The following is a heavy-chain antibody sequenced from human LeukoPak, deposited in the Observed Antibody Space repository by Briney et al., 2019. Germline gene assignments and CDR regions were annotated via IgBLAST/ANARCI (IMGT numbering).Heavy chain of an antibody. CDR2: ISAYNGNT. V-gene: IGHV1-18*01. Sequence: EASVKVSCKASGYTFTSYGISWVRQAPGQGLEWMGWISAYNGNTNYAQKLQGRVTMTTDTSTSTAYMELSRLRSDDTAVYYCARDVWSYYYMDVWGKGTTVTISS. CDR1: GYTFTSYG. CDR3: ARDVWSYYYMDV. J-gene: IGHJ6*03. D-gene: IGHD2-8*01.